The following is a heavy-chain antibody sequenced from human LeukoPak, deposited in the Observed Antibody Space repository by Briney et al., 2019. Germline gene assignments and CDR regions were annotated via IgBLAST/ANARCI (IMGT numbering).Heavy chain of an antibody. D-gene: IGHD6-19*01. CDR3: ARGSISIAVAADAFDI. Sequence: GGTLRLSCAASGFTFSSYSMNWVRQAPGKGLEWVSSISSSSKYIYYEASVKGRFTISRDNAKNSLFLQMNSLRAEDTAVYYCARGSISIAVAADAFDIWGQGTMVTVSA. CDR1: GFTFSSYS. V-gene: IGHV3-21*01. J-gene: IGHJ3*02. CDR2: ISSSSKYI.